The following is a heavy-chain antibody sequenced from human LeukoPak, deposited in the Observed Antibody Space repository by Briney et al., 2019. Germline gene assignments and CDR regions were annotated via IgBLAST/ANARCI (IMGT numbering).Heavy chain of an antibody. Sequence: PSETLSLTCTVSGGSISSYYWSWIRQPPGKGLEWIGYIYYSGSTNYNPSLKSRVTISVDTSKNQFSLKLSSVTAADTAVYYCARVPDDGYDLWSRPVYYFDYWGQGTLVTVSS. CDR1: GGSISSYY. D-gene: IGHD3-3*01. CDR3: ARVPDDGYDLWSRPVYYFDY. J-gene: IGHJ4*02. CDR2: IYYSGST. V-gene: IGHV4-59*01.